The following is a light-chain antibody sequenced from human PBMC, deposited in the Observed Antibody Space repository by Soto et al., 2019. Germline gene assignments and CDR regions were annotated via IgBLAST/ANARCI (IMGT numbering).Light chain of an antibody. V-gene: IGLV2-14*01. CDR2: EAS. J-gene: IGLJ1*01. CDR3: SPYTSSGIDYV. Sequence: QSALTQPASVSGSPGQSITISCTGTSSDVGGYNYVSWYQQHPGKAPKLMIYEASNRSSGVSNRFSGSNSGNTASLTISGLQAEDEADYYCSPYTSSGIDYVFGTGTKVTVL. CDR1: SSDVGGYNY.